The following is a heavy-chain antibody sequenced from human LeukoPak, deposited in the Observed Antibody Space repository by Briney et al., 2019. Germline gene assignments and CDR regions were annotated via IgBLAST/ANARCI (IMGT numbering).Heavy chain of an antibody. CDR3: AKDPEQLIGYCSGGTCSLRY. Sequence: GGSLRLSCAASVFTFSTFAMSCVRQAPGKGRECVSTISGSVTSTYFADSVKGRFTISRDNSKNTLYLQMNSLRAEDTAVYYCAKDPEQLIGYCSGGTCSLRYWGQGTLVTVSS. CDR1: VFTFSTFA. D-gene: IGHD2-15*01. CDR2: ISGSVTST. V-gene: IGHV3-23*01. J-gene: IGHJ4*02.